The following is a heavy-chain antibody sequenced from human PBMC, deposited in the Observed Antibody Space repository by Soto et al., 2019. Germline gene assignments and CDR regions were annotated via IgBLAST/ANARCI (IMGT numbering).Heavy chain of an antibody. V-gene: IGHV3-21*01. CDR1: GFTFSSYS. CDR3: ARAGYCSSTSCYVSPDWFDP. CDR2: ISSSSSYI. J-gene: IGHJ5*02. Sequence: EVQLVESGGGLVKPGGSLRLSCAASGFTFSSYSMNWVRQAPGKGLEWVSSISSSSSYIYYADSVKGRFTISRDNAKNSLYLQMNSLRAEDTAVYYCARAGYCSSTSCYVSPDWFDPWGQGTLVTVSS. D-gene: IGHD2-2*01.